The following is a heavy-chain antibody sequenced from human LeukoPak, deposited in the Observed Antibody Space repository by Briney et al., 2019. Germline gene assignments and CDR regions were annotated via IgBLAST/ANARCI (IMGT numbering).Heavy chain of an antibody. V-gene: IGHV3-74*01. CDR3: ATNQWLATTPDS. D-gene: IGHD6-19*01. CDR2: FNSYWYLT. J-gene: IGHJ4*02. CDR1: GFTFSKYW. Sequence: GGSLRLSCAASGFTFSKYWMFWVRQAPGKGLESVSRFNSYWYLTTYADSVKGRFTVYREHADNTMFLQKNSGRDEDNALYYYATNQWLATTPDSWGQGTPVTVSS.